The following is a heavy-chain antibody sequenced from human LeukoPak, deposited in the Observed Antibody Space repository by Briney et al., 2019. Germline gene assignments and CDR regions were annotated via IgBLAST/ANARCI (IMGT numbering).Heavy chain of an antibody. CDR1: GGTFSSYV. D-gene: IGHD3-22*01. J-gene: IGHJ4*02. CDR2: INPSGSST. CDR3: ASPRVDSSGYYY. V-gene: IGHV1-46*01. Sequence: ASVKVSCKASGGTFSSYVISWVRQAPGQGLEWMGLINPSGSSTLYAQKFQGRVTMTRDMSTSTAYMELRSLRSDDTAVYYCASPRVDSSGYYYWGQGTLVTVSS.